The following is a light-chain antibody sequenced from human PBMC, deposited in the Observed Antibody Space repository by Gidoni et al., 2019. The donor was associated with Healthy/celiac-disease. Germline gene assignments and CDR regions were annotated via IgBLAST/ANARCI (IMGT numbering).Light chain of an antibody. CDR3: QQYYSTPLT. Sequence: DIQMTQSSSSLSAAGGARVTITCRASQGISNSLAWYQQKPGKAPKLLLYAASRLESGVPSRFSGSGSGTDYTLTISSLQPEDFATYYCQQYYSTPLTFGEGTKVEIK. V-gene: IGKV1-NL1*01. CDR1: QGISNS. J-gene: IGKJ4*01. CDR2: AAS.